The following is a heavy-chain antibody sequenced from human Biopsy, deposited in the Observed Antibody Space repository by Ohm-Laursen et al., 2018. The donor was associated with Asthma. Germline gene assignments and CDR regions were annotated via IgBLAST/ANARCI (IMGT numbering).Heavy chain of an antibody. CDR2: IWYDGTNK. CDR3: AKVQAEYYYYYDVDV. CDR1: GFTFSYYG. J-gene: IGHJ6*02. Sequence: SLRLSCAASGFTFSYYGMHWVRQAPGKGLEWVAVIWYDGTNKYYGDSVKGRFTISRDNSKNTLYLQMNTLSAEDTAVYYCAKVQAEYYYYYDVDVWGQGTTVTVSS. V-gene: IGHV3-33*06. D-gene: IGHD4-11*01.